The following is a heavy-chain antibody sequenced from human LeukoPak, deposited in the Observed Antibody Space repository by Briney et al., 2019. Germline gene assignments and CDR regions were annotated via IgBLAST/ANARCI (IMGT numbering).Heavy chain of an antibody. CDR1: GFTFSSYS. Sequence: GGSLRLSCAASGFTFSSYSMNWVRQAPGKGLEWVSYISSSSSTIYYADSVKGRFTISRDNAKNSLYLQMNSLRAEDTAVYYCARAGLRGYCSSTSCYFVDYWGQGTLVTVSS. J-gene: IGHJ4*02. CDR3: ARAGLRGYCSSTSCYFVDY. D-gene: IGHD2-2*01. CDR2: ISSSSSTI. V-gene: IGHV3-48*04.